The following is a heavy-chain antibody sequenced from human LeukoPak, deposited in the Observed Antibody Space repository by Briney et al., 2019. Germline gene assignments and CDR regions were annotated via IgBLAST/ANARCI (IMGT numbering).Heavy chain of an antibody. Sequence: SETLSLTCTVSGGSISSYYWSWIRQPAGKGLEWIGRIYTSGSTNYNPSLKSRVTMSVDTSKNQFSPKLSSVTAADTAVYYCARARTGVGSSSGRYYFDYWGQGTLVTVSS. J-gene: IGHJ4*02. CDR3: ARARTGVGSSSGRYYFDY. CDR2: IYTSGST. D-gene: IGHD6-6*01. V-gene: IGHV4-4*07. CDR1: GGSISSYY.